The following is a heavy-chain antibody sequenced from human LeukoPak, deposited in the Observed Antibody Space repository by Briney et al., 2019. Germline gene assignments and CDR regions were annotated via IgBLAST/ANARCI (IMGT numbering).Heavy chain of an antibody. CDR1: GFTFSSYG. D-gene: IGHD3-22*01. Sequence: GSLRLSCAASGFTFSSYGMHWVRQAPGKGLEWVAVIWYDGSNKYYADSVKGRFTISRDNSKNTLYLQMNSLRAEDTAAYYCARDSFVTDSSGYYSSGYFDYWGQGTLVTVSS. CDR3: ARDSFVTDSSGYYSSGYFDY. J-gene: IGHJ4*02. V-gene: IGHV3-33*01. CDR2: IWYDGSNK.